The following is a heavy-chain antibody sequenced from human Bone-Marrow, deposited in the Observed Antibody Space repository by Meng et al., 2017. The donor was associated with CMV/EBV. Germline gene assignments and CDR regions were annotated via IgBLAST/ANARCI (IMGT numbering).Heavy chain of an antibody. CDR3: ARGRAGERELMYYYDSSGYSFDY. Sequence: SETLSLTCAVYGGSFSGYYWSWIRQPPGKGLEWIGEINHSGSTNYNPSLKSRVTISVDTSKNQFSLKLSSVTAADTAVYYCARGRAGERELMYYYDSSGYSFDYWGQGTLVTVSS. D-gene: IGHD3-22*01. CDR2: INHSGST. J-gene: IGHJ4*02. CDR1: GGSFSGYY. V-gene: IGHV4-34*01.